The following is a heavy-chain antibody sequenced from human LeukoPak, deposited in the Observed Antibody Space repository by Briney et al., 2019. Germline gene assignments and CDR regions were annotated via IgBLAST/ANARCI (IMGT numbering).Heavy chain of an antibody. Sequence: PGGSLRLSCAASGFTFSRYAMHWVRQAPGKGLEWVAFISYDGGNKYYADSVKGRFTISRDNSKNTLYLQMNSLRAEDTAVYYCARSWVPKDAFDIWGQGTMVTVSS. D-gene: IGHD2-2*01. CDR1: GFTFSRYA. CDR3: ARSWVPKDAFDI. J-gene: IGHJ3*02. V-gene: IGHV3-30-3*01. CDR2: ISYDGGNK.